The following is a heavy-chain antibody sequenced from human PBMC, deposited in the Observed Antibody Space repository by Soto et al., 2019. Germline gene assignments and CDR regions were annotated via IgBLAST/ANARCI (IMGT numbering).Heavy chain of an antibody. V-gene: IGHV3-9*01. J-gene: IGHJ6*02. D-gene: IGHD2-21*02. CDR1: GFTFDDYA. Sequence: PGGSLRLSCAASGFTFDDYAMHWVRQAPGKGLEWVSGISWNSGSIGYADSVKGRFTISRDNAKNSLYLQMNSLRAEDTALYYCAKGDIELGGDCYEGCYYGMDVWGQGTTVTDSS. CDR2: ISWNSGSI. CDR3: AKGDIELGGDCYEGCYYGMDV.